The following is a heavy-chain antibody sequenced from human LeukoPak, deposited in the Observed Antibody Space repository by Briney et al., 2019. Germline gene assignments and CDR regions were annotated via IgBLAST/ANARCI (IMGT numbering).Heavy chain of an antibody. D-gene: IGHD2-21*02. CDR3: ARAFVVVTRPFDY. Sequence: PGGSLRLSCAASGVTFSNYALSWVRQPPGKGLEWIGEINHSGSTNYNPSLKSRVTISVDTSKNQFSLELSSVTAADTVVYYCARAFVVVTRPFDYWGQGTLVTVSS. V-gene: IGHV4-34*01. CDR1: GVTFSNYA. CDR2: INHSGST. J-gene: IGHJ4*02.